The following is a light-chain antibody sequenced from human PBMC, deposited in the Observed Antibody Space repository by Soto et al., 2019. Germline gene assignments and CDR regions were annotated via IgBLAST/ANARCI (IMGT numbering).Light chain of an antibody. CDR3: QSYDSVLSASV. Sequence: QSVLTQPPSVSGAPGQRLTISCTGSSSNIGAGYDVHWYQQFPGTAPKLLIFSDINRPSGVPARFSASKSGSSASLAISGLQAEDEADYYCQSYDSVLSASVFGGGTKVTV. J-gene: IGLJ2*01. CDR2: SDI. V-gene: IGLV1-40*01. CDR1: SSNIGAGYD.